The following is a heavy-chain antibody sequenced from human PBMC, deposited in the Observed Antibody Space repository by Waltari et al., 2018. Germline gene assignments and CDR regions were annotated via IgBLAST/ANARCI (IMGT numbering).Heavy chain of an antibody. D-gene: IGHD5-12*01. J-gene: IGHJ3*02. CDR2: IIPIFGTA. Sequence: LQAPGQGLEWMGGIIPIFGTANYAQKFQGRVTITADESTSTAYMELSSLRSEDTAVYYCARGEGDGYNIGAFDIWGQGTMVTVSS. CDR3: ARGEGDGYNIGAFDI. V-gene: IGHV1-69*01.